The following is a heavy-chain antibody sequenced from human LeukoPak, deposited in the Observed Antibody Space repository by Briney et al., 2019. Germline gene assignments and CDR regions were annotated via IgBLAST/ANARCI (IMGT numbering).Heavy chain of an antibody. D-gene: IGHD1-1*01. Sequence: GGSLRLSCAASGFTFSSYEMNWVRQGPGKGLEWASYISSSGSTKYYADSVKGRFTISRDNAKKSLYLQMNSLRAEDTAVYYCAREGAGTFDYWGQGTLVTVSS. V-gene: IGHV3-48*03. CDR2: ISSSGSTK. CDR3: AREGAGTFDY. J-gene: IGHJ4*02. CDR1: GFTFSSYE.